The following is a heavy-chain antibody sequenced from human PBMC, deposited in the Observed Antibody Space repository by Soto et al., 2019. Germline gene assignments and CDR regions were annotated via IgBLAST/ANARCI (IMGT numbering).Heavy chain of an antibody. Sequence: SETLSLTCTVSGGSISSGGYYWSWIRQHPGKGLEWIGYIYYSGSTYYNPSLKSRVTISVDTSKNQFSLKLSSVTAADTAVYYCARVGVGGYCSGGSCYSGSYNWFDPWGQGTLVTVSS. D-gene: IGHD2-15*01. CDR1: GGSISSGGYY. V-gene: IGHV4-31*03. CDR2: IYYSGST. CDR3: ARVGVGGYCSGGSCYSGSYNWFDP. J-gene: IGHJ5*02.